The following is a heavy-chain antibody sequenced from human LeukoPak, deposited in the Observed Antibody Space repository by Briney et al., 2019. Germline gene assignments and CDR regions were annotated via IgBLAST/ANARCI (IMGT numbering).Heavy chain of an antibody. V-gene: IGHV4-61*02. J-gene: IGHJ4*02. D-gene: IGHD3-16*01. CDR1: GGSISSGSYY. CDR2: IYTSGST. Sequence: SETLSLTCTVSGGSISSGSYYWSWIRQPAGKGLEWIGRIYTSGSTNYNPSLKSRVTISVDTSKNQFSLKLSSVTAADTAVYYCAREDRAPGGITLDYWGQGTLVTVSS. CDR3: AREDRAPGGITLDY.